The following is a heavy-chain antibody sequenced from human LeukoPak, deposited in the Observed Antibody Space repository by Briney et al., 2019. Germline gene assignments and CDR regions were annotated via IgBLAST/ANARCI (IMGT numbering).Heavy chain of an antibody. Sequence: SCKASGGTFSSYAMSWVRQAPGKGLEWVSAISGSGGSTYYADSVKGRFTISRDNSKNTLYLQMNSLRAEDTAVYYCAKVGVVVVPAARYWGQGTLVTVSS. CDR3: AKVGVVVVPAARY. CDR1: GGTFSSYA. J-gene: IGHJ4*02. V-gene: IGHV3-23*01. CDR2: ISGSGGST. D-gene: IGHD2-2*01.